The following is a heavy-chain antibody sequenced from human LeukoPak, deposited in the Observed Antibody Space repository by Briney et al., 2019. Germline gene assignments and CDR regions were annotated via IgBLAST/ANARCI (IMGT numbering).Heavy chain of an antibody. CDR2: IIPIFGTA. V-gene: IGHV1-69*01. J-gene: IGHJ6*03. CDR1: GGTFSSYA. D-gene: IGHD3-3*01. CDR3: ARLPRYYDFWSGYYGGSYMDV. Sequence: GSSVKVSCKASGGTFSSYAISWVRQAPGQGLEWMGGIIPIFGTANYAQKFQGRVTITADESTSTAYMELSSLRSEDTAVYYCARLPRYYDFWSGYYGGSYMDVWGKGTTVTVSS.